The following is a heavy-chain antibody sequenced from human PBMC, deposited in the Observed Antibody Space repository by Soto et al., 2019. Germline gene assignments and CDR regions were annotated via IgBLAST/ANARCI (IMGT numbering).Heavy chain of an antibody. CDR1: GFDFSSYS. J-gene: IGHJ6*03. D-gene: IGHD3-3*01. CDR2: INEDSSYI. V-gene: IGHV3-21*02. CDR3: VRDFGWYFRSGYMDV. Sequence: EVQLVESGGGLVKPGGSLRLSCAASGFDFSSYSMNWVRQAPGKGLEWVSSINEDSSYIYYAHSLRGRFTISRDNAKESLYLHMNGLRAEDTAVYYCVRDFGWYFRSGYMDVWGDGATVTVSS.